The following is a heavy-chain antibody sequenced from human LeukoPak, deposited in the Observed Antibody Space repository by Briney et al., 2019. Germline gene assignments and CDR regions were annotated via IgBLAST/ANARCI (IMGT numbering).Heavy chain of an antibody. CDR3: ARVDSGSACAS. V-gene: IGHV3-64*01. CDR1: GFTFSSYA. Sequence: GGSLRLSCAASGFTFSSYAMHWLRQAPGRGLEFVSPISKNGRNTYYGNSMKGRFTISRDISKNTLYLQMGSLRPEDMAVYYCARVDSGSACASWGQGILVTVSS. D-gene: IGHD6-19*01. J-gene: IGHJ1*01. CDR2: ISKNGRNT.